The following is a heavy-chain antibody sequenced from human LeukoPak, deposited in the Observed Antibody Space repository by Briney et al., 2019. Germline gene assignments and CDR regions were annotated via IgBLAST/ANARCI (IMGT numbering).Heavy chain of an antibody. J-gene: IGHJ5*02. CDR3: AREYSSSWYGGGWFDP. D-gene: IGHD6-13*01. Sequence: ASVKVSCKASGYTFTSYGISWVRQAPGQGLEWMGWINPDSGGTSYAQKFQGWVTMTRDTSISTAYMELSRLRSDDTAVYYCAREYSSSWYGGGWFDPWGRGTLVTVSS. V-gene: IGHV1-2*04. CDR1: GYTFTSYG. CDR2: INPDSGGT.